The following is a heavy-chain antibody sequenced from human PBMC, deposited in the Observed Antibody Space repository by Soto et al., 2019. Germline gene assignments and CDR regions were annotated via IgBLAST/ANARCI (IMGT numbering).Heavy chain of an antibody. V-gene: IGHV3-7*01. Sequence: GGSLRLSCAASGFTFSSYWMSWVRQAPGKGLEWVANIKQDGSEKYYVDSVKGRFTISRDNAKNSLYLQMNSLRAEDTAVYYCARDLWLPTVTTEGYMDVWGKGTTVTVSS. D-gene: IGHD4-17*01. J-gene: IGHJ6*03. CDR2: IKQDGSEK. CDR3: ARDLWLPTVTTEGYMDV. CDR1: GFTFSSYW.